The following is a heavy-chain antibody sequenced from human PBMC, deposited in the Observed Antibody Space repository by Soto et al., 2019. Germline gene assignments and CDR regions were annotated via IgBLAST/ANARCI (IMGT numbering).Heavy chain of an antibody. CDR1: GGTFSGYV. D-gene: IGHD2-2*01. Sequence: QLVQSGSEVKKPGSSVKVSCQASGGTFSGYVVTWVRQAPGQGLEWMGEFVPLFGTTNYAQRFSGRITITAEESTSTAYMELRTLRSDDTAVYYCATHGLGVSSTPYVDNWGKGTLVNVSS. V-gene: IGHV1-69*01. CDR3: ATHGLGVSSTPYVDN. CDR2: FVPLFGTT. J-gene: IGHJ4*02.